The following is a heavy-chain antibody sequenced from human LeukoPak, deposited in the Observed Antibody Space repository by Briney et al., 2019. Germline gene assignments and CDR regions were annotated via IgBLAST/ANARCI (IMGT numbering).Heavy chain of an antibody. CDR1: GGSISSYY. V-gene: IGHV4-59*01. J-gene: IGHJ4*02. CDR2: IYYSGST. D-gene: IGHD2-15*01. Sequence: SETLSLTCTVSGGSISSYYWSWIRQPPGKGLEWIGYIYYSGSTNYNPSLKSRVTISVDTSKNQFSLKQSSVTAADTAVYYCARRTPRYCSGGSCYHIFDYWGQGTLVTVSS. CDR3: ARRTPRYCSGGSCYHIFDY.